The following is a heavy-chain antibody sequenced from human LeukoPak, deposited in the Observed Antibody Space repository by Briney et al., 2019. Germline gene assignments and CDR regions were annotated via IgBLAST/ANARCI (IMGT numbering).Heavy chain of an antibody. CDR3: ARLRRNSDRSDFFYYYDH. V-gene: IGHV3-21*01. J-gene: IGHJ4*02. D-gene: IGHD3-22*01. CDR1: GFTFSDYC. CDR2: VNTVSSYI. Sequence: GGSLRLSCAASGFTFSDYCMNWVRQAPGKGLEWVASVNTVSSYIYYADSMRGRFTISRDNAKNSLFLQMNSLRAEDTAVYYCARLRRNSDRSDFFYYYDHWGQGTLVTVSS.